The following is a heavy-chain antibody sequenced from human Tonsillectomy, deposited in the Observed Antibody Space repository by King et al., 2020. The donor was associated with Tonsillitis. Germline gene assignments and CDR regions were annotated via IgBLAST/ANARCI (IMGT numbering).Heavy chain of an antibody. D-gene: IGHD2-15*01. Sequence: VQLVESGGGLVKPGGSLRLSCAASGFTFSSYSMNWVRQAPGKGLQWVSSISSSNSYIYYADSVKGRFTLSRDNAKNSLYLQMNSLRAEDTAGYYCAGSLSEESVVVDFAYWGQGTLVTVSS. CDR1: GFTFSSYS. V-gene: IGHV3-21*01. J-gene: IGHJ4*02. CDR3: AGSLSEESVVVDFAY. CDR2: ISSSNSYI.